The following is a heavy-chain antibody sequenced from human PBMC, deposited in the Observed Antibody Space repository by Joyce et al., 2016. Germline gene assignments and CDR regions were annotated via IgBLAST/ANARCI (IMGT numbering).Heavy chain of an antibody. CDR3: VRQLGGSYFDY. V-gene: IGHV5-51*01. D-gene: IGHD3-16*01. J-gene: IGHJ4*02. CDR2: IYPGYSKT. Sequence: EVQLMQSGAEVRKPGESLKFSCKASAYTFTDYWIGWVRQMPGRGLEWMGLIYPGYSKTTYSPYFQGHVRISADKATATAYLHWSSLSASDTAIYYCVRQLGGSYFDYWGQGTLVTVSS. CDR1: AYTFTDYW.